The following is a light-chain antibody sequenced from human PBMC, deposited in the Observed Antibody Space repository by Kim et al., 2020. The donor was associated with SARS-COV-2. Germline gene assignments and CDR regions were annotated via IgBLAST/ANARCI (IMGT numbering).Light chain of an antibody. CDR1: QGINSN. CDR3: QQYNNWPRT. Sequence: SVSPRERATPPFRASQGINSNLAWYQQKPGQAPRLLIYGASTRATVIPDRFSGSGSGTEFTFTITSLQSEDSAVYYCQQYNNWPRTFGQGTKLEI. CDR2: GAS. V-gene: IGKV3-15*01. J-gene: IGKJ2*01.